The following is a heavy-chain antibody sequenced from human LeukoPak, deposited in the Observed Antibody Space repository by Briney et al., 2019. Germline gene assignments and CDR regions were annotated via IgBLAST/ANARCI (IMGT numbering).Heavy chain of an antibody. CDR1: GFTFSRYE. CDR2: ISGSGGST. CDR3: AKGGFTMVRGAYYFDY. D-gene: IGHD3-10*01. V-gene: IGHV3-23*01. J-gene: IGHJ4*02. Sequence: GGSLRLSCAASGFTFSRYEMNWVRQAPGKGLEWVSAISGSGGSTYYADSVKGRFTISRDNSKNTLYLQMNSLRAEDTAVYYCAKGGFTMVRGAYYFDYWGQGTLVTVSS.